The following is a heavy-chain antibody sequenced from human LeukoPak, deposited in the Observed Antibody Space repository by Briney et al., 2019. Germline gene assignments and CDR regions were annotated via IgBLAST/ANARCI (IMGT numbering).Heavy chain of an antibody. CDR1: GYIFTSFG. Sequence: GASVKVSCKSSGYIFTSFGITWVRQAPGQGLEWMGGISAYNGNTNYAQKFQGRVTMTTDTSTSTAYMELRSLRSDDTAVYYCAGMYYGSTQGAFDIWGQGTMVTVSS. CDR2: ISAYNGNT. D-gene: IGHD3-10*01. V-gene: IGHV1-18*01. CDR3: AGMYYGSTQGAFDI. J-gene: IGHJ3*02.